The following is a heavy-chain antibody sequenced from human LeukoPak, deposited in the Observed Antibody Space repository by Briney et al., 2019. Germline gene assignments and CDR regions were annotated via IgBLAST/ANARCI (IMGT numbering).Heavy chain of an antibody. V-gene: IGHV3-9*01. CDR3: VKDIVADGTAADS. CDR1: EFSLDDYA. D-gene: IGHD1-1*01. Sequence: GGSLRLSCAASEFSLDDYAMHWVRQAAAKGLAWVSGISWNSVSIGYADSVKGRFTISRDNAKNYLYLQMTSLRAEDSAFYHCVKDIVADGTAADSWGQGTLVTVSS. J-gene: IGHJ4*02. CDR2: ISWNSVSI.